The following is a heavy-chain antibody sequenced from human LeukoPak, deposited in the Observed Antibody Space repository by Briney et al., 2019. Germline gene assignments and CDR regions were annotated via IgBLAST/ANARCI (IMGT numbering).Heavy chain of an antibody. J-gene: IGHJ4*02. D-gene: IGHD3-9*01. V-gene: IGHV3-21*06. Sequence: GGSLRLSCAASGFTLSRYAMNWVRQVPGKGLEWVSTISSTRDNYKYYGDSVRGRFTISRDNAKNSVYLQMNSLTVADTAVYFCARGTDWSPLDFDFWGRGTQVTVSS. CDR1: GFTLSRYA. CDR3: ARGTDWSPLDFDF. CDR2: ISSTRDNYK.